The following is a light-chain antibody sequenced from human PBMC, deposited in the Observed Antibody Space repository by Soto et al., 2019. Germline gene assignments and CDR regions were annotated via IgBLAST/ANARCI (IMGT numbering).Light chain of an antibody. V-gene: IGKV3-15*01. Sequence: EIVMTQSPATLSVSPGERATLSCRASQSVSINLAWFQQKPGQAPRLLIYGASTRATGIPARFSGSGSGTEFTLTMSSLQSEDFAVYYCHQYNKWPRTFGQGTKVDIK. CDR1: QSVSIN. CDR2: GAS. J-gene: IGKJ1*01. CDR3: HQYNKWPRT.